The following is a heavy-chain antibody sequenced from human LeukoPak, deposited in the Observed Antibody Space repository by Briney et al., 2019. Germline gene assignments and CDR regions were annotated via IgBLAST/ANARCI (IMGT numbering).Heavy chain of an antibody. J-gene: IGHJ5*02. Sequence: GGSLRLSCAASGFTFSSYWMSWVRQAPGKGLEWVANIKQDGSEKYYVDSVKGRFTISRDNAKNSLYLQMNSLRAEDTAVYYCAKDRPYYYDSSGYYSKFDPWGQGTLVTVSS. CDR1: GFTFSSYW. CDR3: AKDRPYYYDSSGYYSKFDP. D-gene: IGHD3-22*01. V-gene: IGHV3-7*03. CDR2: IKQDGSEK.